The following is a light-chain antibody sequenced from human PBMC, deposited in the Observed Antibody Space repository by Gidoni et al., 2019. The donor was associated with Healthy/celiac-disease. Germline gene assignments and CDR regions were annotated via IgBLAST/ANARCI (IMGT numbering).Light chain of an antibody. CDR1: QSISSY. CDR2: AAS. V-gene: IGKV1-39*01. CDR3: QQSYSTPPA. J-gene: IGKJ1*01. Sequence: DIQMTTYPSSLSASVGDRVTITCRASQSISSYLHWYQQKPGKAPKLLIYAASSLQSGVPSRFSGSGAGTDCTLTISSRQPEDFATYYCQQSYSTPPAFGQGTKVEIK.